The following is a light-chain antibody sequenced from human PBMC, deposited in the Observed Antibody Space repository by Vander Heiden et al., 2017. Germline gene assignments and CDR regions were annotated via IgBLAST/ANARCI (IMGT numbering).Light chain of an antibody. Sequence: SALTQPAHAAGSPGQAITISCTGTSSDVWGYNLVSWYQQHPGKAPTLVIYEGSTRPSGVSNRFSGSKSGNTASLTISGLQAEDEADYYCCSYAGSSLPVFGGGTKLTVL. CDR1: SSDVWGYNL. CDR3: CSYAGSSLPV. V-gene: IGLV2-23*01. J-gene: IGLJ3*02. CDR2: EGS.